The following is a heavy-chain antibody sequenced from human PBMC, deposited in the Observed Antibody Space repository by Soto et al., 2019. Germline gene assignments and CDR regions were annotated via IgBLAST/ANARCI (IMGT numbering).Heavy chain of an antibody. CDR1: GGSTSSDNY. CDR2: IHYSGNT. Sequence: SETLSLTCTVSGGSTSSDNYWSWIRQPPGKGLEWIGHIHYSGNTDYNPSLKSRLAISIDTSKNQFSLKLSSVTAADTAVYFCAREGGESSDGLYYFDSWGQGSLVTVSS. D-gene: IGHD3-16*01. J-gene: IGHJ4*02. CDR3: AREGGESSDGLYYFDS. V-gene: IGHV4-30-4*01.